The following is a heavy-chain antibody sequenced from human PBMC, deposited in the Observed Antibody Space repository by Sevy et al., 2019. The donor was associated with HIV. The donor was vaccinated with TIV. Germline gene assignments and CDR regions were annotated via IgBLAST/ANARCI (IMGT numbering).Heavy chain of an antibody. CDR1: GFAFYDYS. J-gene: IGHJ4*02. Sequence: GGYLRLSCAASGFAFYDYSMSWIRQAPGKGLEWVATLSFGCGKINYADSVKGRFTISRDNSKNSFYLQMDNLRVELTALYYCAREGCTRPHDYWGQGTRVTVSS. CDR3: AREGCTRPHDY. CDR2: LSFGCGKI. D-gene: IGHD2-8*01. V-gene: IGHV3-23*01.